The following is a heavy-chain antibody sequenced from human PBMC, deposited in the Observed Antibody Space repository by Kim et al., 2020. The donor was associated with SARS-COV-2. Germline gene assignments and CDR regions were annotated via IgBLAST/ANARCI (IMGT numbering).Heavy chain of an antibody. J-gene: IGHJ4*02. CDR2: ISGSGGST. Sequence: GGSLRLSCAASGFTFSSYAMSWVRQAPGKGLEWVSAISGSGGSTYYADSVKGRFTISRDNSKNTLYLQMNSLRAEDTAVYYCAKDGGIVVVPAAKYYFDYWGQGTLVTVSS. V-gene: IGHV3-23*01. CDR1: GFTFSSYA. D-gene: IGHD2-2*01. CDR3: AKDGGIVVVPAAKYYFDY.